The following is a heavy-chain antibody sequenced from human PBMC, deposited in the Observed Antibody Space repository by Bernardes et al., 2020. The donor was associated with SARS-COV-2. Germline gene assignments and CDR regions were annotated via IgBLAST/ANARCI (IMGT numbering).Heavy chain of an antibody. D-gene: IGHD4-17*01. J-gene: IGHJ4*02. Sequence: GRIYTNGSTNYNPSLKSRVTMSVDTSKNQFSLKLSSVTAADTAVYYCTTDLHDYGDGDYWGQGTLFT. CDR3: TTDLHDYGDGDY. V-gene: IGHV4-4*07. CDR2: IYTNGST.